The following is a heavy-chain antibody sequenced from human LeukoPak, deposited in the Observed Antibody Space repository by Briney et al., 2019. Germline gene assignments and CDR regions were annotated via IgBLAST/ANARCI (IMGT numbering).Heavy chain of an antibody. D-gene: IGHD2-21*02. V-gene: IGHV1-46*01. J-gene: IGHJ6*02. CDR2: INPSGGST. CDR3: ARERVVVTSDLHYYYGMDV. Sequence: ASVKVSCKASGYTFISYYMHWVRQAPGQGLEWMAIINPSGGSTSYAQKFQGRVTVTRDTSTSTVYMELRSLRSEDTAVHYCARERVVVTSDLHYYYGMDVWGQGTTVAVSS. CDR1: GYTFISYY.